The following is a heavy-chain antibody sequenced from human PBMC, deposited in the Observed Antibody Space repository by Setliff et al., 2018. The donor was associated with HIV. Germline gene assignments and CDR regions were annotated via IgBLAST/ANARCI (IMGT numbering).Heavy chain of an antibody. J-gene: IGHJ4*02. V-gene: IGHV3-48*01. CDR3: TRDEGHTAMVIS. CDR1: GFTFSDYA. CDR2: ISSSSSAI. Sequence: GGSLRLSCAASGFTFSDYAMSWVRQAPGKGLEWVSYISSSSSAIYYRDSVKGRFTISRDNAKNSLYLQMNSLRAEDTAVYYCTRDEGHTAMVISWGQGTLVTVSS. D-gene: IGHD5-18*01.